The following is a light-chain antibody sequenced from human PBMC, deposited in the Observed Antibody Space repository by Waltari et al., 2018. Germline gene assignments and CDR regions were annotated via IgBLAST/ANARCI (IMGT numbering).Light chain of an antibody. Sequence: SSELTQDPAVSVALGQTVRITCQGDSLRSYYASWYQQKAGQAPVLVMFGKNNRPSGIPDRVSGSSSGNTASLTITGVQAEDESDYYCNSRDSSGNLRLFGGGTKLTVL. J-gene: IGLJ3*02. CDR3: NSRDSSGNLRL. V-gene: IGLV3-19*01. CDR1: SLRSYY. CDR2: GKN.